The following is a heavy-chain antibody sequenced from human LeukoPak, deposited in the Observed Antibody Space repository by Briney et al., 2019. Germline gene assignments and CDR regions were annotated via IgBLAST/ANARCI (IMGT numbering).Heavy chain of an antibody. V-gene: IGHV4-59*12. J-gene: IGHJ3*02. CDR2: IYYSGST. Sequence: PSETLSLTCTVSGGSISSYYWSWIRQPPGKGLEWIGYIYYSGSTNYNPSLKSRVTISVDTSKNQFSLKLSSVTAADTAVYYCARDETDYDFWSGYSAFDIWGQGTMVTVSS. CDR1: GGSISSYY. D-gene: IGHD3-3*01. CDR3: ARDETDYDFWSGYSAFDI.